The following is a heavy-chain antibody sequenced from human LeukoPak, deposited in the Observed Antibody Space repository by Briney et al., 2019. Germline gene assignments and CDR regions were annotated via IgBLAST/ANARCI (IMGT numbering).Heavy chain of an antibody. CDR3: AKDSSLRTSYHGYFGF. V-gene: IGHV3-23*01. CDR1: GFTFSAYA. D-gene: IGHD3-16*01. CDR2: LTLSGTNR. J-gene: IGHJ4*02. Sequence: GGSLRLSCAASGFTFSAYAMSWVRQAPGKGLEWVSALTLSGTNRHYADSVKGRFTISRDVSKSTLYQQMNTLTAEDTAVYYCAKDSSLRTSYHGYFGFWGQGALVTVSS.